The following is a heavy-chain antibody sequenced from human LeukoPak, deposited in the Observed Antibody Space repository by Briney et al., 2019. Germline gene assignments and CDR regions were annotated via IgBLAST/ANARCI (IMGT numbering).Heavy chain of an antibody. CDR1: GFTFSSYE. V-gene: IGHV3-48*03. CDR3: AREGGIVVVPAHFDY. D-gene: IGHD2-2*01. CDR2: ISSSGSTI. J-gene: IGHJ4*02. Sequence: PGGSLRLSCAASGFTFSSYEMNWVRQAPGKGLEWVSYISSSGSTIYYADSVKGRFTISGDNAKNSLYLQMNSLRAEDTALYYCAREGGIVVVPAHFDYWGQGTLVTVSS.